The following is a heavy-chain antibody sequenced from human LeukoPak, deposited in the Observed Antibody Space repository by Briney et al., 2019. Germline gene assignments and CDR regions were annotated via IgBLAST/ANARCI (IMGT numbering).Heavy chain of an antibody. CDR3: ARSPRGSYYFDSSVSNYFDY. CDR1: GGSISSSSYY. Sequence: PSETLSLTCSVSGGSISSSSYYWGWIRQPPGKGLEWIGSIYYSGSTYYNPSLKSRVTISVDTSKNQFSLQLSSVTAADTAVYYCARSPRGSYYFDSSVSNYFDYWGQGTLVTVSS. CDR2: IYYSGST. D-gene: IGHD3-22*01. V-gene: IGHV4-39*07. J-gene: IGHJ4*02.